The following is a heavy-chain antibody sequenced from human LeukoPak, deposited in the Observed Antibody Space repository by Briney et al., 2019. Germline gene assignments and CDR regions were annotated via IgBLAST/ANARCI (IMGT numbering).Heavy chain of an antibody. CDR1: GFTFNNYW. Sequence: GGSLRLSCAASGFTFNNYWMHWVRQAPGKGLVWVSRIHSDGRITTYADSVKGRFTISKDSARNTLYLQMNTLRVEDTAVYYCARAQDTYNSLYFDYWGQGALVTVSS. V-gene: IGHV3-74*01. CDR2: IHSDGRIT. D-gene: IGHD5-24*01. CDR3: ARAQDTYNSLYFDY. J-gene: IGHJ4*02.